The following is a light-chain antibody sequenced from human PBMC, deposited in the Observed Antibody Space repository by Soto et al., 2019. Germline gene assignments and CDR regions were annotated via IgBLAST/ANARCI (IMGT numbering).Light chain of an antibody. J-gene: IGKJ4*01. CDR1: QTISNTF. Sequence: EIGLTQSPGTLSLSPGERATLSCRASQTISNTFLAWYQQRPGQAPRLLIYGASGRDADIPDRFSRSGSGTDFTLSISRREPEDFAVYYCQQYGVSPTFGGGTKVEIK. CDR3: QQYGVSPT. CDR2: GAS. V-gene: IGKV3-20*01.